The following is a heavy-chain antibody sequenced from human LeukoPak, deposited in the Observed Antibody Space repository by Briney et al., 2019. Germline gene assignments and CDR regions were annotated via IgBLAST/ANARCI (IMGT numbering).Heavy chain of an antibody. Sequence: PSETLSLTCTVSGGSISSYYWSWIRQPPGKGLEWIGYIYYSGSTNYNPSLKSRVTISVDTSKNQFSLKLSSVTAADTAVYYCARRITMVRGAHRKAYFDYWGQGTLVTVSS. CDR1: GGSISSYY. CDR2: IYYSGST. J-gene: IGHJ4*02. CDR3: ARRITMVRGAHRKAYFDY. V-gene: IGHV4-59*08. D-gene: IGHD3-10*01.